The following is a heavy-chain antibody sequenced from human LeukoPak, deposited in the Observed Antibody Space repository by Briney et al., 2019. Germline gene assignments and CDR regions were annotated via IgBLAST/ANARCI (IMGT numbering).Heavy chain of an antibody. V-gene: IGHV3-30*03. J-gene: IGHJ4*02. CDR3: ARDRAWNYFDY. Sequence: PGGSLRLSCAASGSTFSRHGMHWVRQAPGKGLEWVAIISNDGSRKYYAHSVEGRFTISRDNSKNTLYLQMDSLRAEDTAVYYCARDRAWNYFDYWGQGTLVTVSS. D-gene: IGHD3-3*01. CDR2: ISNDGSRK. CDR1: GSTFSRHG.